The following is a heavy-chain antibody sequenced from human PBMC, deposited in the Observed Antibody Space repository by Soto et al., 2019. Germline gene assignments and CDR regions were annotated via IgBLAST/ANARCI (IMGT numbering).Heavy chain of an antibody. CDR2: INPNSGGT. CDR3: ARGEKTGRSDH. Sequence: GASVTVSCKASGYTFTGYYMHWVRQAPGQGREWMGWINPNSGGTNYAQKFQGWVTMTRATSISPAYMELSRLRSDDTAVDHDARGEKTGRSDHWGQGTLVTVPS. J-gene: IGHJ4*02. D-gene: IGHD3-9*01. CDR1: GYTFTGYY. V-gene: IGHV1-2*04.